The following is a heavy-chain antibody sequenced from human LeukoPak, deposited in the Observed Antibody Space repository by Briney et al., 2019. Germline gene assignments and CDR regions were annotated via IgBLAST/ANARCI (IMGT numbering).Heavy chain of an antibody. CDR2: ISWNSGSI. J-gene: IGHJ3*02. CDR1: GFIFDDYA. CDR3: ARGLHYYDSGGYYYPDAFDI. V-gene: IGHV3-9*01. Sequence: GRSLRLSCAASGFIFDDYAMHWVRQAPGKGLEWVSGISWNSGSIGYADSVKGRFTISRDNAKNSLYLQMNSLRADDTAVYYCARGLHYYDSGGYYYPDAFDIWGQGTMVTVSS. D-gene: IGHD3-22*01.